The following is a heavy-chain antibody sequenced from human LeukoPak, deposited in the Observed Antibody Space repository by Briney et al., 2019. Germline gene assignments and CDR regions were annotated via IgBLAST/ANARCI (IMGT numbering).Heavy chain of an antibody. CDR2: IYYSGST. CDR3: ARGGGYASGWST. J-gene: IGHJ5*02. D-gene: IGHD6-19*01. Sequence: SETLSLTCTVSGGSISSYYWSWIRQPPGKGLEWIGYIYYSGSTNYNPSLKSRVTISVDTSESQFSLKLSSVTAADTAVYYCARGGGYASGWSTWGQGTLVTVS. CDR1: GGSISSYY. V-gene: IGHV4-59*01.